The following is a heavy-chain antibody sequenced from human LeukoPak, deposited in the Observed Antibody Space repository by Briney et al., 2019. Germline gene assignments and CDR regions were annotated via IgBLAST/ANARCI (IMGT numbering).Heavy chain of an antibody. Sequence: GGSLRLSCAASGFTFSSYAMSWVRQAPGNGLEWVSAISGSGGSTYYADSVKGRFTISRDNSKNTLYLQMNSLRAEDTAVYYCAKDTPNTAMVIGYFDYWGQGTLVTVSS. J-gene: IGHJ4*02. D-gene: IGHD5-18*01. CDR2: ISGSGGST. CDR3: AKDTPNTAMVIGYFDY. CDR1: GFTFSSYA. V-gene: IGHV3-23*01.